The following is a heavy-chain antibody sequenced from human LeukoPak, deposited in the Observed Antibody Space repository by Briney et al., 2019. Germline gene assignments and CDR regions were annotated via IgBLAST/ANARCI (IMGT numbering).Heavy chain of an antibody. CDR2: MNPNSGNT. D-gene: IGHD3-9*01. Sequence: ASVKVSCKASGYTFTSYDINWVRQATGQGLEWMGWMNPNSGNTAYAQKFQGRVTMTRNTSMMTAYMELSSLRSEDTAVYYCARGISHYDILTGYYEAFDIWGQGTMVTVSS. V-gene: IGHV1-8*01. J-gene: IGHJ3*02. CDR1: GYTFTSYD. CDR3: ARGISHYDILTGYYEAFDI.